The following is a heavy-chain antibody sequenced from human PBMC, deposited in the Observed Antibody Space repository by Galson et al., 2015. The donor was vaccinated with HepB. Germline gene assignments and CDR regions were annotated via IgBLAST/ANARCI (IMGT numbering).Heavy chain of an antibody. D-gene: IGHD3-22*01. CDR3: ARSPDYYDSSYFDY. CDR2: IIPIFDTT. CDR1: GGTFSSYA. J-gene: IGHJ4*02. Sequence: SVKVSCKASGGTFSSYAISWVRQAPGQGLEWMVGIIPIFDTTNHARKFQGRVTITADESTSTAYMKLTSLRSEDTAVYYCARSPDYYDSSYFDYWGQGTLVTVSS. V-gene: IGHV1-69*13.